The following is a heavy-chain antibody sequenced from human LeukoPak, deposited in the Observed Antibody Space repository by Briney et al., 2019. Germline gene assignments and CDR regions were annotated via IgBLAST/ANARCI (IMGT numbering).Heavy chain of an antibody. CDR3: ARGWLIVGATIAFDI. J-gene: IGHJ3*02. CDR1: GFTFSSYS. V-gene: IGHV3-21*01. D-gene: IGHD1-26*01. Sequence: PGGSLRLSCAASGFTFSSYSMNWVRQAPGKGLEWVSSISSSSSYIYYADSVKGRFTISRDNAKNPLYLQMNSLRAEDTAVYYCARGWLIVGATIAFDIWGQGTMVTVSS. CDR2: ISSSSSYI.